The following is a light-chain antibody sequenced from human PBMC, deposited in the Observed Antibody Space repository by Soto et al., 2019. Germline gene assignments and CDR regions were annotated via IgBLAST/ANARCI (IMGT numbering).Light chain of an antibody. CDR3: QQYDNSPIT. CDR2: GAS. Sequence: WTHTPGIWSLPKGEGASRSRGASQRSSSSFLAWYQQKPGQAPRLLIYGASSRATGIPDRFSGTGSETDFTLTISRLEPEDFAVYYCQQYDNSPITFGQGRLLEVK. V-gene: IGKV3-20*01. J-gene: IGKJ5*01. CDR1: QRSSSSF.